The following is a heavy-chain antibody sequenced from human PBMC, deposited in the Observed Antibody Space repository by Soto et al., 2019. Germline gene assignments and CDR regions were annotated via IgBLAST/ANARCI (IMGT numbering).Heavy chain of an antibody. CDR1: GFTVSSYA. J-gene: IGHJ4*02. Sequence: GGSLRLSCAASGFTVSSYAMSWVRQAPGKGLEWVSAISGSGGSTYYADSVKGRFTISRDNSKNTLYLQMNSLRAEDTAVYYCAKGSARTPPILRFLEWLLPTFDYWGQGTLVTVSS. CDR3: AKGSARTPPILRFLEWLLPTFDY. CDR2: ISGSGGST. V-gene: IGHV3-23*01. D-gene: IGHD3-3*01.